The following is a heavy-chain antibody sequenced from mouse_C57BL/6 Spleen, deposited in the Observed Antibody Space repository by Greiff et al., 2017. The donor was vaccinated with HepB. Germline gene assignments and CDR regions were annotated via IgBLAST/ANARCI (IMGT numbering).Heavy chain of an antibody. V-gene: IGHV1-55*01. D-gene: IGHD1-1*01. CDR2: IYPGSGST. CDR1: GYTFTSYW. CDR3: AIEGVDYYGSSYERFAY. J-gene: IGHJ3*01. Sequence: QVQLQQPGAELVKPGASVKMSCKASGYTFTSYWITWVKQRPGQGLEWIGDIYPGSGSTNYNEKFKSKATLTVDTSSSTAYMQLSSLTSEDSAVYYCAIEGVDYYGSSYERFAYWGQGTLVTVSA.